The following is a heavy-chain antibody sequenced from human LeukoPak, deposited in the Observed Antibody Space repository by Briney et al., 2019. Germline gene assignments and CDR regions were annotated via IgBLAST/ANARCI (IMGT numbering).Heavy chain of an antibody. Sequence: GGSLRLSCAASGFTFSDYYMSWIRQAPGKGLAWVSYISSSGSTIYYADSVKGRFTISRDNAKNSLYLQMNSLRAEDTAVYYCASMHHGVLLWFGDWGQGTLVTVSS. CDR3: ASMHHGVLLWFGD. CDR2: ISSSGSTI. D-gene: IGHD3-10*01. V-gene: IGHV3-11*01. J-gene: IGHJ4*02. CDR1: GFTFSDYY.